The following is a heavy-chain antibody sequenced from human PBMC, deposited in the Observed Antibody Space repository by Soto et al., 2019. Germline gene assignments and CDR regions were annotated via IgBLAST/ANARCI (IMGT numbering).Heavy chain of an antibody. Sequence: QVQLVQSGAEVKKPGASVKVSCKASGYTFTSYGISWVRQAPGQGLEWMGWISAYNGNTNYAQKHQGRVTMTTDTSTSTAYTELRSLRSGDTAVYYCASFSIAATDPYGMDVWGQGTTVTVSS. D-gene: IGHD6-13*01. J-gene: IGHJ6*02. CDR1: GYTFTSYG. V-gene: IGHV1-18*01. CDR2: ISAYNGNT. CDR3: ASFSIAATDPYGMDV.